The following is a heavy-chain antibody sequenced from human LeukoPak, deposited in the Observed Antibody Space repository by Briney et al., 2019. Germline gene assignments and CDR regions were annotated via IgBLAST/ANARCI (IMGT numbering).Heavy chain of an antibody. CDR2: IYTSGST. V-gene: IGHV4-4*08. J-gene: IGHJ6*03. CDR3: ARDMVSTWPYFYTYYYMDV. D-gene: IGHD3-22*01. Sequence: PSETLSLTCTVSGGSISSYYWSWIRQPPGKGLEWIGYIYTSGSTNYNPSLKSRVTMSLDTSKSQFSLKLPSVTAADTALYYCARDMVSTWPYFYTYYYMDVWGQGTTVAVSS. CDR1: GGSISSYY.